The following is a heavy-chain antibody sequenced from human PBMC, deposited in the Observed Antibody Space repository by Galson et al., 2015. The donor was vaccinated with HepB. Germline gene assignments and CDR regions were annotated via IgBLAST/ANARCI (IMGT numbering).Heavy chain of an antibody. CDR1: GFTFSSYA. CDR3: ARDPGYCSSTSCYRGWFDP. Sequence: SLRLSCAASGFTFSSYAMHWVRQAPGKGLEWVAVISYDGSNKYYADSVKGRFTISRDNSKNTLYLQMNSLRAEDTAVYYCARDPGYCSSTSCYRGWFDPWGQGTLVTVSS. J-gene: IGHJ5*02. V-gene: IGHV3-30-3*01. D-gene: IGHD2-2*01. CDR2: ISYDGSNK.